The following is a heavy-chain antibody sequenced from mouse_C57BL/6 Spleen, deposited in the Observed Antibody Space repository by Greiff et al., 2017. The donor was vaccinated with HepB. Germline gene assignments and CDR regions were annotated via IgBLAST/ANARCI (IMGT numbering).Heavy chain of an antibody. CDR1: GYTFTDYE. D-gene: IGHD2-4*01. CDR3: TREGVDYHFDY. Sequence: VKLMESGAELVRPGASVTLSCKASGYTFTDYEMHWVKQTPVHGLEWIGAIDPETGGTAYNQKFKGKAILTADKSSSTAYMELRSLTSEDSAVYYCTREGVDYHFDYWGQGTTLTVSS. CDR2: IDPETGGT. V-gene: IGHV1-15*01. J-gene: IGHJ2*01.